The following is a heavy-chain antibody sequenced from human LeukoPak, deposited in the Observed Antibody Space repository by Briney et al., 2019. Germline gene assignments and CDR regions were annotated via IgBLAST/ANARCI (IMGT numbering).Heavy chain of an antibody. D-gene: IGHD3-22*01. V-gene: IGHV3-33*01. J-gene: IGHJ4*02. CDR2: IWYDGSEE. CDR1: GFTFSGFG. Sequence: GGSLRLSCSASGFTFSGFGMHWVRQAPGKGLEWVAVIWYDGSEEYYADSVKGRFTISRDDSKSTVFLQMNSLRAEDTAVYYCAREPRNYYERSGYNFDYWGQGTLVTVSS. CDR3: AREPRNYYERSGYNFDY.